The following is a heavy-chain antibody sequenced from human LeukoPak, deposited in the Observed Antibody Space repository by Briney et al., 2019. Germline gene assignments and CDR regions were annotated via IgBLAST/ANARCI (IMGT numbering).Heavy chain of an antibody. CDR2: IYYSGST. CDR1: GGSISNYY. Sequence: SETLSLTCTVSGGSISNYYWSWIRQPPGKGLEWIGYIYYSGSTNYNPSLKSRVTISVDTSKNQFSLKLSSVTAADTAVYYCARFIAAAGSNWFDPWGQGTLVTVSS. V-gene: IGHV4-59*08. J-gene: IGHJ5*02. CDR3: ARFIAAAGSNWFDP. D-gene: IGHD6-13*01.